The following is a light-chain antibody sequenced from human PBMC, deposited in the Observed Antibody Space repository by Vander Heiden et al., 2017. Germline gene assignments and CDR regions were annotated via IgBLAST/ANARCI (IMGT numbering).Light chain of an antibody. CDR1: QSISSY. CDR3: QHSYSTPIT. Sequence: DIQMTQFPSSLSASVGDRVTITCRASQSISSYLNWYQQKPGKAPKLLIYAASSLQSGVPSRFSGSGSGTDFTLTISRLQPEDFATYYCQHSYSTPITFGQGTRLEIK. J-gene: IGKJ5*01. CDR2: AAS. V-gene: IGKV1-39*01.